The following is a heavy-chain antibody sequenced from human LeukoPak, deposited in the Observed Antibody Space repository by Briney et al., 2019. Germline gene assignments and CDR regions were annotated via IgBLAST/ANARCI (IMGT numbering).Heavy chain of an antibody. CDR1: GFTFSSYW. V-gene: IGHV3-7*01. D-gene: IGHD6-13*01. J-gene: IGHJ4*02. CDR2: IKYDGDEE. Sequence: GGSLRLSCAASGFTFSSYWMSWMRQAPGRGLEWVANIKYDGDEEYYVDSVKGRFTISRDNAKNSLYLQLNSLRVEDTAVYYCKSGGAAPGSFDNWGQGTLVTVST. CDR3: KSGGAAPGSFDN.